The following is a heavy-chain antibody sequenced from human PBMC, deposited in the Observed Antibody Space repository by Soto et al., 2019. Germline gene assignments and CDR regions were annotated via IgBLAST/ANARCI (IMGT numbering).Heavy chain of an antibody. CDR1: GGSVSSGSYY. V-gene: IGHV4-61*01. Sequence: QVQLQESGPGLVKPSETLSLTCTVSGGSVSSGSYYWSWIRQPPGKGLEWIGHIYYSGSTNYNPSLKSRVTISVDTSKNQFFLKLSSVTAADTAVYYCARDSDTSTGYWGQGTLVTVSS. J-gene: IGHJ4*02. CDR3: ARDSDTSTGY. CDR2: IYYSGST.